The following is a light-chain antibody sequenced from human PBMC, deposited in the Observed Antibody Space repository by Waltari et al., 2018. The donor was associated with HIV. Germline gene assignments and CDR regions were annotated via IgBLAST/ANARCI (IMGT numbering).Light chain of an antibody. CDR3: SSYTSSSTLV. Sequence: QSALTQPASVSGSPGQSITISCTCTLSDVGGYNYVSWYQQHPGKAPKLMIYEVSNRPSGVSNRFSGSKSGNTASLTISGLQAEDEADYYCSSYTSSSTLVFGTGTKVTVL. J-gene: IGLJ1*01. V-gene: IGLV2-14*01. CDR1: LSDVGGYNY. CDR2: EVS.